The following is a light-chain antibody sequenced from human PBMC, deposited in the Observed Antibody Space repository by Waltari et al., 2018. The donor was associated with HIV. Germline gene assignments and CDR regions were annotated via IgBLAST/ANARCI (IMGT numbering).Light chain of an antibody. V-gene: IGLV1-51*01. J-gene: IGLJ1*01. CDR3: GSWDGRLSAAV. CDR1: TSNIGKNF. CDR2: DNN. Sequence: QFVLTQPPSVSAAPGQRVNISCPGGTSNIGKNFVCWFQQSSGLAPGLLIYDNNKRPSGIPGRCSASKAGTSASLGIIGLQAEDEGDYFCGSWDGRLSAAVFGSGT.